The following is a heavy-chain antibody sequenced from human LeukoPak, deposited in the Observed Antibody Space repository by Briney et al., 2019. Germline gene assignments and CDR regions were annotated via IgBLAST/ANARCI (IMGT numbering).Heavy chain of an antibody. V-gene: IGHV5-51*01. CDR2: IYPDDSDT. CDR3: ARGRDSGYDLNF. D-gene: IGHD5-12*01. J-gene: IGHJ4*02. CDR1: GCSFTSYW. Sequence: GGALXISCKGSGCSFTSYWIGWVRQMPGKGLEWMGIIYPDDSDTRYSPSFQGQVTISADKYISTAYLQWSSLKASDTAMYFCARGRDSGYDLNFWGQGTLVTVSS.